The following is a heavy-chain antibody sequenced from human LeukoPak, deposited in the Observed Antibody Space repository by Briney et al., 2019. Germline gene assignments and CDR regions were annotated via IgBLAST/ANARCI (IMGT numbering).Heavy chain of an antibody. Sequence: EASVKVSCKVSGDTLTELSMHWVRQAPGKGLEWMGGFDPEDGETIYAQKFQGRVTMTEDTSTDTAYMELSSLRSEDTAVYYCATVGITGTKTRRSKWYFDLWGRGTLVTVSS. V-gene: IGHV1-24*01. CDR1: GDTLTELS. J-gene: IGHJ2*01. CDR2: FDPEDGET. CDR3: ATVGITGTKTRRSKWYFDL. D-gene: IGHD1-7*01.